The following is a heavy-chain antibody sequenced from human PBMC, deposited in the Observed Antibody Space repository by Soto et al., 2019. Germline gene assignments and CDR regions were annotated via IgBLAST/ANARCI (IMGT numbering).Heavy chain of an antibody. J-gene: IGHJ4*02. CDR1: GFTFSSYA. CDR3: AKAGSSSWCRLDFGY. D-gene: IGHD6-13*01. V-gene: IGHV3-23*01. CDR2: ISGSGGST. Sequence: LRLSCAASGFTFSSYAMSWVRQAPGKGLEWVSAISGSGGSTYYADSVKGRFTISRDNSKNTLYLQMNSLRAEDTAVYYCAKAGSSSWCRLDFGYWGQGTLVTVSS.